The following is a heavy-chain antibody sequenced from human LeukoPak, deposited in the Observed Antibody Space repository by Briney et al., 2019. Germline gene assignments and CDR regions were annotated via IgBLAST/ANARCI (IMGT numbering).Heavy chain of an antibody. CDR3: ARVPPVNPNWFDP. CDR1: GFTFSSYS. J-gene: IGHJ5*02. CDR2: ISSSSSYI. V-gene: IGHV3-21*04. Sequence: PGGSLRLSCAASGFTFSSYSMNWVRQAPGKGLEWVSSISSSSSYIYYADSVKGRFTISRDNAKNSLYLQMNSLRSEDTAVYYCARVPPVNPNWFDPWGQGTLVTVSS.